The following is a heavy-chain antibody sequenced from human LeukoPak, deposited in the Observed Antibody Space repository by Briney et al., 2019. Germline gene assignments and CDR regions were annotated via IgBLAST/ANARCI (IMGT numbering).Heavy chain of an antibody. CDR3: ARDSPYWPGHFDY. CDR1: GGTFSSYA. J-gene: IGHJ4*02. D-gene: IGHD2-15*01. Sequence: GASVKVSXKASGGTFSSYAISWVRQAPGQGLEWMGGIIPIFGTANYAQKFQGRVSITADESTSTAYMELSSLRSEDTAVYYCARDSPYWPGHFDYWGQGTLVTVSS. CDR2: IIPIFGTA. V-gene: IGHV1-69*01.